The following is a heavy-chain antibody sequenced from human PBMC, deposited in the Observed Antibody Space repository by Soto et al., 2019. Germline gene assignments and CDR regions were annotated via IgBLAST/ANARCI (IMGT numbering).Heavy chain of an antibody. CDR3: ARGGVSTRTFDY. V-gene: IGHV5-51*01. Sequence: GESLKSSCKGSGYNFAGYWIAWVRQMPGKGLELMGIIYPSDSDTRYRPSFQGQVTISADKSISSAYLQWSSLRASDTAMYYCARGGVSTRTFDYWGQRTLDTVSS. D-gene: IGHD3-3*01. J-gene: IGHJ4*02. CDR1: GYNFAGYW. CDR2: IYPSDSDT.